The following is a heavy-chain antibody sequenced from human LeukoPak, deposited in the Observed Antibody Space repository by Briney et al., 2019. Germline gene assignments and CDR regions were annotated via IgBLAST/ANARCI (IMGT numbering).Heavy chain of an antibody. Sequence: SVKVSCKASGGTFSSYTINWVRQAPGQGLEWMGWISAYNGNTNYAQKLQGRVTMTTDTSTDTAYMELSSLRSEDTAVYYCATIAAAGLYFDYWGQGTLVTVSS. CDR2: ISAYNGNT. J-gene: IGHJ4*02. CDR3: ATIAAAGLYFDY. D-gene: IGHD6-13*01. V-gene: IGHV1-18*01. CDR1: GGTFSSYT.